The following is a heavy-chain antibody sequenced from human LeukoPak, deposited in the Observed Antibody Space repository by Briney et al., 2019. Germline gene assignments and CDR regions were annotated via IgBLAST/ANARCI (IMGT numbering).Heavy chain of an antibody. CDR3: ARHPITYGSGRYFDY. D-gene: IGHD3-10*01. J-gene: IGHJ4*02. CDR1: GFTFSAYA. V-gene: IGHV4-38-2*01. CDR2: IYYSGST. Sequence: KAGGSLRLSCEASGFTFSAYAMTWVRQPPGKGLEWIGSIYYSGSTYYNPSLKSRVTISVDTSKNQFSLKLSSVTAADTAVYYCARHPITYGSGRYFDYWGQGTLVTASS.